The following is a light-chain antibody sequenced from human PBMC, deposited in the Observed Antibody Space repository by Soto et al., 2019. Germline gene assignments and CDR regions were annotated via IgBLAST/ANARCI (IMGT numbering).Light chain of an antibody. V-gene: IGKV1-27*01. CDR3: QKYNSAPRT. CDR1: QGISNS. J-gene: IGKJ1*01. Sequence: DIQMTQSPSSLSASVGAIVTITCRASQGISNSLAWYQQKPLKVPKLLIYAASTLQSGVPSRFSGSGSGTDSTLSISSLQPEDVATDYCQKYNSAPRTLGHWTKVEIK. CDR2: AAS.